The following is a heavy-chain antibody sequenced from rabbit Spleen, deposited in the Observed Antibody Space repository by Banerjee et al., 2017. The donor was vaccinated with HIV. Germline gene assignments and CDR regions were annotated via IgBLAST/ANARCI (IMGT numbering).Heavy chain of an antibody. J-gene: IGHJ4*01. D-gene: IGHD1-1*01. CDR1: GFDFSTYY. CDR2: IEPIFGNT. V-gene: IGHV1S7*01. Sequence: QLEESGGDLVRPGGSLKLSCKGSGFDFSTYYMSWVRQAPGKGLEWIGYIEPIFGNTYYANWVNGRFTISSHNAQNTLYLQLSSLTAADTATYFCVRARPYPFVLWGQGTLVTVS. CDR3: VRARPYPFVL.